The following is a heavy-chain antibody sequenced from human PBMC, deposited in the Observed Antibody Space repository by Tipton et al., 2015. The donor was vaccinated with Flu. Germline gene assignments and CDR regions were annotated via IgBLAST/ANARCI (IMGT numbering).Heavy chain of an antibody. CDR3: ARGTRSDDSSGYYPRYFDY. CDR1: GGSISSYY. CDR2: IYYSGST. V-gene: IGHV4-59*08. Sequence: TLFLTCTVSGGSISSYYWSWIRQPPGKGLEWIGYIYYSGSTNYNPSLKSRVTISVDTSKNQFSLKLSSVTAADTAVYYCARGTRSDDSSGYYPRYFDYWGQGTLVTVSS. D-gene: IGHD3-22*01. J-gene: IGHJ4*02.